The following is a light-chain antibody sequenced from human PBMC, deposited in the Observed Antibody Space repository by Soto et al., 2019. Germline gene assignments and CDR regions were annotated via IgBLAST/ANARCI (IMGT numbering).Light chain of an antibody. V-gene: IGLV1-40*01. CDR2: ANN. Sequence: QSVLTQPPSVSGAPGQRVTISCTGGRSNIGAGYDVHWYQQLPGTAPKLLIYANNNRPSGVPDRFSGSKSGTSASLAITGLQAEDEADYYCSSYGGFNNVLFGGETKLTVL. CDR1: RSNIGAGYD. CDR3: SSYGGFNNVL. J-gene: IGLJ2*01.